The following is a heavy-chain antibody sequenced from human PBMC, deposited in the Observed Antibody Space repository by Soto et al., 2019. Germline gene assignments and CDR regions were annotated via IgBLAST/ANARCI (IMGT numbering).Heavy chain of an antibody. J-gene: IGHJ3*02. CDR3: AHAGYCSSTSCPLPLRVGFAFDI. CDR2: IYWDDDK. V-gene: IGHV2-5*02. Sequence: QITLKESGPTLVKPTQTLTLTCTFSGFSLSTSGVGVGWIRQPPGKALEWLALIYWDDDKRYSPSLKSRLTITKDTSKNQVVLTLTNIDPVDTATYYFAHAGYCSSTSCPLPLRVGFAFDIWGQGTMVTVSS. D-gene: IGHD2-2*01. CDR1: GFSLSTSGVG.